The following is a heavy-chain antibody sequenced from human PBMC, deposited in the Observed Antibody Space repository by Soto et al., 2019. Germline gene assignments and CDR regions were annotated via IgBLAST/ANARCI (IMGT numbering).Heavy chain of an antibody. CDR1: GGSISTSPFY. D-gene: IGHD3-22*01. CDR3: ASTGY. Sequence: SETLSLTCTVSGGSISTSPFYWCWVRQPPGKGLEWIASVYSRGSTYFNPSLKSRVTISVDSSKNQFSLRLDSVTAADTAVYYCASTGYWGQGIQVTVSS. V-gene: IGHV4-39*01. CDR2: VYSRGST. J-gene: IGHJ4*02.